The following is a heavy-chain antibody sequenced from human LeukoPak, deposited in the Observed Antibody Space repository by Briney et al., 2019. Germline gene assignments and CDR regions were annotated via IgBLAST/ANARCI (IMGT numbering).Heavy chain of an antibody. CDR3: AKGGTGSTDWSDP. CDR2: IRGSGGRT. V-gene: IGHV3-23*01. CDR1: GFTFSDFA. Sequence: GGSLRLSCAASGFTFSDFAMSWVRQAPGKGLEWVSVIRGSGGRTYYADSVKGRVTIPRDNSKNTLYLQMNSLRAEDTAIYFCAKGGTGSTDWSDPWGQGTLVTVSS. J-gene: IGHJ5*02. D-gene: IGHD1-7*01.